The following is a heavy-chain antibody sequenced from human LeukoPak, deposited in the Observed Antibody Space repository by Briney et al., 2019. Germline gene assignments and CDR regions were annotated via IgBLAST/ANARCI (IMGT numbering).Heavy chain of an antibody. Sequence: GGSLRLSCEASGFTFSNVWMNWVRQAPGKGLEWIGRIKTKTDGGTTEYAAPVKGRFTISRDDSKNTVYLQMNSLRTEDTALYYCVTRVKSTGDYWGQGTLVTVSS. J-gene: IGHJ4*02. CDR2: IKTKTDGGTT. CDR1: GFTFSNVW. V-gene: IGHV3-15*01. D-gene: IGHD1-1*01. CDR3: VTRVKSTGDY.